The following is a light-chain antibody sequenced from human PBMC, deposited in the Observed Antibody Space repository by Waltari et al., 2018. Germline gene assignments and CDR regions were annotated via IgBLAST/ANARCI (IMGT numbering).Light chain of an antibody. Sequence: DIQMSQSPSSLSAFVGDRVTITCQASQDISNDLNWYQQKPGKAPKLLIYDASNLETGVPSRFSGSGSGTDFTFTISSLQPEDIATYYCQQCDNLFATFGGGTKVEI. CDR2: DAS. V-gene: IGKV1-33*01. CDR3: QQCDNLFAT. J-gene: IGKJ4*01. CDR1: QDISND.